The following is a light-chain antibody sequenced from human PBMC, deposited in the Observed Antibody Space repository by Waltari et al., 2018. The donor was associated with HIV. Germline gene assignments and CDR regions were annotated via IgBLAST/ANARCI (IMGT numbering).Light chain of an antibody. V-gene: IGLV1-47*01. J-gene: IGLJ3*02. CDR1: SSNTGSDY. CDR2: LNS. Sequence: SVLTQPPSASRTPGQRVTISCSRSSSNTGSDYVYWYQYFPGATPKLLIYLNSQRPSGVPDRFSGSKSGTSASLAISGLRPEDETDYYCASWDDSLSGWVFGGGTKVTVL. CDR3: ASWDDSLSGWV.